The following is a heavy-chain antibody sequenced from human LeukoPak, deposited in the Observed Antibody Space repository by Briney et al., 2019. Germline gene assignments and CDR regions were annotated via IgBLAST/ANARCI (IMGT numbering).Heavy chain of an antibody. J-gene: IGHJ4*02. CDR1: GFTFSSYG. CDR3: AKDSSSYYFDY. CDR2: ISYDGSNK. V-gene: IGHV3-30*18. Sequence: GGSPRLSCAASGFTFSSYGMHWVRQAPGKGLEWVAVISYDGSNKYYADSVKGRFTISRDNSKNTLYLQMNSLRAEDTAVYYCAKDSSSYYFDYWGQGTLVTVSS. D-gene: IGHD6-13*01.